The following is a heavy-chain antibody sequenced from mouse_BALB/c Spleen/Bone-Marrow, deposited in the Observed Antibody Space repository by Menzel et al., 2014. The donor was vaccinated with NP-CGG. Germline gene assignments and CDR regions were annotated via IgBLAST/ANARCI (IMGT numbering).Heavy chain of an antibody. D-gene: IGHD2-1*01. CDR3: ARQNGNYGYYYAMDY. Sequence: EVNVVESGGGLVKPGGSLKLPCAASGFTFSSYGMSWVRQTPEKRLEWVATISGGGSYTYYPDSVKGRFTISRDNAKNNLYLQMSSLRSEDTALYYCARQNGNYGYYYAMDYWGQGTSVTVSS. V-gene: IGHV5-9-2*01. CDR1: GFTFSSYG. J-gene: IGHJ4*01. CDR2: ISGGGSYT.